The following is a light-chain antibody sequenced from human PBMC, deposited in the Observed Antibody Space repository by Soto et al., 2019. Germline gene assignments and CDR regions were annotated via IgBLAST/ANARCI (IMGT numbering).Light chain of an antibody. CDR3: QHYGTSTWT. CDR2: DAS. V-gene: IGKV3-20*01. Sequence: EIVLTQSPGALSLSPGERATLSCRASQSVRSSNLAWFQQKPGQAPRLLIFDASFRATGIPDRFSGRGSGADFTLTISRLEAEDFAVYYCQHYGTSTWTFGQGTKVDIK. J-gene: IGKJ1*01. CDR1: QSVRSSN.